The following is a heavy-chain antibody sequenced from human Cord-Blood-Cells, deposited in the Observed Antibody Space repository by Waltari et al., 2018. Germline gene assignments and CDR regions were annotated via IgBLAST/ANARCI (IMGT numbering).Heavy chain of an antibody. Sequence: QVQLQQGGSGLLKPSEALSPTCAVYGGSFRGYYWRWICQTPGNGLEWIWEINHSGSTNYNPSLKSRVTISVDTSKNQFSLKLSSVTAADTAVYYCARGPPTLRFLEWLLYDAFDIWGQGTMVTVSS. D-gene: IGHD3-3*01. CDR3: ARGPPTLRFLEWLLYDAFDI. CDR2: INHSGST. J-gene: IGHJ3*02. CDR1: GGSFRGYY. V-gene: IGHV4-34*01.